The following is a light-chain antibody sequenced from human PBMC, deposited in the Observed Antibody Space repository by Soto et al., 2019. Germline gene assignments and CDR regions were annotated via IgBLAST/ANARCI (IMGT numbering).Light chain of an antibody. J-gene: IGLJ3*02. CDR2: STN. CDR1: SASVSTSYY. V-gene: IGLV8-61*01. CDR3: VLYMGSGISM. Sequence: QSVVTQEPSFSVSPGGTVTLTCGLSSASVSTSYYPSWYQQTPGQAPRTLIYSTNTRSSGVPDRFSGSILGNKAALTITGAQADDESDYYCVLYMGSGISMFGGGTKLTVL.